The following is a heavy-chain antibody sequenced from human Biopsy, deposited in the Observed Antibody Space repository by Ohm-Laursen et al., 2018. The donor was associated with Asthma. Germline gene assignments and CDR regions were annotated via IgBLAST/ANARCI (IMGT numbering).Heavy chain of an antibody. Sequence: ASVKVSCKASGYPFIGYHIHWMRQAPGQGLEWMGRINPNSGATNYAQKFQGRVTMPRDTSISTAYMEVSRLRSDDTAVYYCARGQKSAGDRWFDPWGQGTLVTVSS. V-gene: IGHV1-2*06. CDR3: ARGQKSAGDRWFDP. D-gene: IGHD6-13*01. J-gene: IGHJ5*02. CDR2: INPNSGAT. CDR1: GYPFIGYH.